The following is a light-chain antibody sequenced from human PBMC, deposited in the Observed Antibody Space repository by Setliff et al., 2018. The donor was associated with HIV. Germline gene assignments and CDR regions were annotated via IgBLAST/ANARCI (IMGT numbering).Light chain of an antibody. CDR3: SSYTSSGTPV. CDR1: SSDVGGYNY. Sequence: QSVLTQPPSVSGSPGQSITISCTGTSSDVGGYNYVSWYQHRPGKAPKVVIYEVSNRPSGVSNRFSGSKSGNTASLTISGLQAEEEADYYCSSYTSSGTPVFGGGTKVTVL. V-gene: IGLV2-14*01. J-gene: IGLJ3*02. CDR2: EVS.